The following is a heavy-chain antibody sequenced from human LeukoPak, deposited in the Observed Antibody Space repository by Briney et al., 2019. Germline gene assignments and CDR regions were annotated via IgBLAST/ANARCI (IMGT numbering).Heavy chain of an antibody. Sequence: SETLSLTCAVYGASFSDYYWIWIRQPPGKGLEWIAEINHSGITNYNPSLESRVTISVDTSKNQFSLRLSSVTAADTAVYYCARGGAYCSGGICYIDYWGQGTLVTVSS. V-gene: IGHV4-34*01. CDR1: GASFSDYY. CDR3: ARGGAYCSGGICYIDY. D-gene: IGHD2-15*01. J-gene: IGHJ4*02. CDR2: INHSGIT.